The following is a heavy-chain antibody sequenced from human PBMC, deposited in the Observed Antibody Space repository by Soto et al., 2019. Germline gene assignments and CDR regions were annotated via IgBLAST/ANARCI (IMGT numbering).Heavy chain of an antibody. CDR1: GGYISSGDYY. J-gene: IGHJ4*02. Sequence: PSETLSLTCTVFGGYISSGDYYWSWIRQPPGKGLEWIGYIYYSGSTYYNPSLKSRVTISVDTSKNQFSLKLSSVTAADTAVYYCARDPPDGDSYFDSWGQGTLVTVSS. D-gene: IGHD4-17*01. CDR3: ARDPPDGDSYFDS. V-gene: IGHV4-30-4*01. CDR2: IYYSGST.